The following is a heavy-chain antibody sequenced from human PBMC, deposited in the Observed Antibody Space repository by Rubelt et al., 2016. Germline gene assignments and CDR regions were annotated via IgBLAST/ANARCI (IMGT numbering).Heavy chain of an antibody. J-gene: IGHJ4*02. CDR1: GYTFTSYG. CDR2: ISAYNGNT. Sequence: QVQLVQSGAEVKKPGASVKVSCKASGYTFTSYGISWVRQAPGQGLEWMGWISAYNGNTNYAQKLQCRVTMTTDTSTSTAYMEMRSLRSDDTAVYYCARDVGGNSVLYYFDYWGQGTLVTVSS. CDR3: ARDVGGNSVLYYFDY. D-gene: IGHD4-23*01. V-gene: IGHV1-18*01.